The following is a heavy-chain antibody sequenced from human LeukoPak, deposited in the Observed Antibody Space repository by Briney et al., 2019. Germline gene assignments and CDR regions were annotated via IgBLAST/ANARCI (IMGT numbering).Heavy chain of an antibody. D-gene: IGHD2-15*01. CDR2: INHSGST. CDR1: GGSFSGYY. V-gene: IGHV4-34*01. Sequence: PSETLSLICAVYGGSFSGYYWSWIRQPPGKGLEWIGEINHSGSTNYNPSLKSRVTISVNTSKNQFSLKLSSVTAADTAVYYCARAVRSSRKLDYWGQGTLVTVSS. CDR3: ARAVRSSRKLDY. J-gene: IGHJ4*02.